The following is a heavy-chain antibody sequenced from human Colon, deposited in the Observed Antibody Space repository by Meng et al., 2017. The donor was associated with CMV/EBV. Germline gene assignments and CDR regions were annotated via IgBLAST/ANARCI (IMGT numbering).Heavy chain of an antibody. V-gene: IGHV4-4*02. CDR2: IFHGGGN. Sequence: STTRTNWWRWVRQPPGKGLDWVGQIFHGGGNNYNPSLKGRVTMSVDTSKTEFSLQLNSVTAADTAVYYCTRDRTTRFGDLLPFDYWGQGTLVTVSS. CDR3: TRDRTTRFGDLLPFDY. D-gene: IGHD3-10*01. J-gene: IGHJ4*02. CDR1: STTRTNW.